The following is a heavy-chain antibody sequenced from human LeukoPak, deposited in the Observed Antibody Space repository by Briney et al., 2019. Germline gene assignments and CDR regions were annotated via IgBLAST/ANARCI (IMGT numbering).Heavy chain of an antibody. CDR3: ARDLLAYCGGDCYNVD. CDR1: GGTFSSYA. V-gene: IGHV1-69*13. D-gene: IGHD2-21*02. CDR2: ITPIFGTA. Sequence: GASVKVSCKASGGTFSSYAISWVRQAPGQGLEWMGGITPIFGTANYAQKFQGRVTITADESTSTAYMELSSLRSEDTAVYYCARDLLAYCGGDCYNVDWGQGTLVTVSS. J-gene: IGHJ4*02.